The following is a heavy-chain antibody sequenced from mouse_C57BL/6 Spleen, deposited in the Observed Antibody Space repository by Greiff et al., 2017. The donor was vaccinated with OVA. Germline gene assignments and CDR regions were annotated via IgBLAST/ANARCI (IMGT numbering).Heavy chain of an antibody. CDR2: ISYDGSN. CDR3: ASPYGSSYWYFDV. D-gene: IGHD1-1*01. Sequence: EVKLQESGPGLVKPSQSLSLTCSVPGYSITSGYYWNWIRQFPGNKLEWMGYISYDGSNNYNPSLKNRISITRDTSKNQFFLKLNSVTTEDTATYYCASPYGSSYWYFDVWGTGTTVTVSS. V-gene: IGHV3-6*01. CDR1: GYSITSGYY. J-gene: IGHJ1*03.